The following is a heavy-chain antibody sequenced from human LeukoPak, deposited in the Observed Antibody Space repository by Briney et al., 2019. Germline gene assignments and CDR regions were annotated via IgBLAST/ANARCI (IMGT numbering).Heavy chain of an antibody. Sequence: ASVKVSCKVPGYTFTDYYMHWVQQAPGKGLEWMGLVDPEDGETIYAEKFQGRVTITADTSTDTAYMELSSLRSEDTAVYYCATPPRYSTLEYFQHWGQGTLVTVSS. CDR1: GYTFTDYY. CDR3: ATPPRYSTLEYFQH. J-gene: IGHJ1*01. CDR2: VDPEDGET. V-gene: IGHV1-69-2*01. D-gene: IGHD6-13*01.